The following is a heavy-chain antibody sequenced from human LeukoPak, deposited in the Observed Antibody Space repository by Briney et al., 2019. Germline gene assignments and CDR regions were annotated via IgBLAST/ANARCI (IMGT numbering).Heavy chain of an antibody. D-gene: IGHD3/OR15-3a*01. Sequence: GGSLRLSCTASGFTFSSYWMHWVRQAPGKGLVWVSRINSDGSRTYYADSVKGRFTISIDNAKNTLYLQMNSLRAEDTAVYYCARARGNNYGFFDYWGQGILVTVSS. V-gene: IGHV3-74*01. J-gene: IGHJ4*02. CDR2: INSDGSRT. CDR1: GFTFSSYW. CDR3: ARARGNNYGFFDY.